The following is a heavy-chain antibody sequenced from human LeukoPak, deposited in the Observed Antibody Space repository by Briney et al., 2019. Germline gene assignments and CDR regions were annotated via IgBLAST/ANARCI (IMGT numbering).Heavy chain of an antibody. Sequence: ASVKVSCKASGYTFTRYGISWVRQAPGQGLEWMGWISAYNGNTNYAQKLQGRVTMTTDTSTSTAYMELRSLRSDDTAVYYCARDLFGPGATNFDYWGQGTLVAVSS. V-gene: IGHV1-18*01. CDR3: ARDLFGPGATNFDY. CDR1: GYTFTRYG. CDR2: ISAYNGNT. J-gene: IGHJ4*02. D-gene: IGHD1-26*01.